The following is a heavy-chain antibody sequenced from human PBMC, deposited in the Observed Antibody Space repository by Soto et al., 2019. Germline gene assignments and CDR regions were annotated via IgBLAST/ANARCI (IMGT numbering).Heavy chain of an antibody. D-gene: IGHD3-10*01. J-gene: IGHJ6*02. CDR3: AREADPPSLWWGFYYYGIDV. CDR1: GFTFSSYW. CDR2: INQDGSEK. V-gene: IGHV3-7*03. Sequence: GGSLRLSCAPSGFTFSSYWRIWVRQAAGKGLEWVANINQDGSEKYYVDSVKGRFTISRDNAKNSLYLQMNSLRAEDTAVYYCAREADPPSLWWGFYYYGIDVWGQGTTVT.